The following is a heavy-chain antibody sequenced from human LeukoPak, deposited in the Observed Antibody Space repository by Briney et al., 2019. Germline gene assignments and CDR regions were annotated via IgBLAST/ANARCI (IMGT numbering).Heavy chain of an antibody. CDR2: IYCSGST. Sequence: SETLSLTCTGSGGSISSYYWSWIRQPPGKGLEGIGYIYCSGSTNYNPSLKSRVTISVDTSKHKFSLKLSSVTAADTAVYYCARNTRGNWFDSWGQGTLVTVSS. CDR3: ARNTRGNWFDS. V-gene: IGHV4-59*01. D-gene: IGHD1-26*01. CDR1: GGSISSYY. J-gene: IGHJ5*01.